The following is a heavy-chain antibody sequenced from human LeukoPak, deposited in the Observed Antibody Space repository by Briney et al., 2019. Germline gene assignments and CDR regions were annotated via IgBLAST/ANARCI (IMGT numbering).Heavy chain of an antibody. J-gene: IGHJ5*02. CDR2: ISSNGGST. CDR1: GFTFSSYA. Sequence: PGGSLRLSCAASGFTFSSYAMHWVRQAPGKGLEYVSAISSNGGSTYYANSVKGRFTISRDNSKNTLYLQMGSLRAEDMAVYYCARPNEYYDFWSGFGAWGQGTLVTVSS. CDR3: ARPNEYYDFWSGFGA. V-gene: IGHV3-64*01. D-gene: IGHD3-3*01.